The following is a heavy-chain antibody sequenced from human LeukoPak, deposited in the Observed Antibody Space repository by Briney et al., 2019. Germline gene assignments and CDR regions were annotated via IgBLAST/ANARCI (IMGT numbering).Heavy chain of an antibody. V-gene: IGHV3-74*01. J-gene: IGHJ4*02. CDR1: GFTFSSYW. D-gene: IGHD4-11*01. Sequence: GGSLRLSCAASGFTFSSYWMHWVRQAPGEGLVWVSRISTDASSTTYADSVKGRFTISRDNAKGTLYLQMSSLRAEDTAVYYCTGHHQAYSRTYWGQGTLVTVSS. CDR2: ISTDASST. CDR3: TGHHQAYSRTY.